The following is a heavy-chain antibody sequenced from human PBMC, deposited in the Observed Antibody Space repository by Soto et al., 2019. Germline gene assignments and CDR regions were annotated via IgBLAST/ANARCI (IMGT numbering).Heavy chain of an antibody. D-gene: IGHD4-17*01. CDR3: ARHPSRSDGDYLNYYYYYMDV. CDR1: GYSFTSYW. CDR2: IYPGDSDT. V-gene: IGHV5-51*01. J-gene: IGHJ6*03. Sequence: GESLKISCKGSGYSFTSYWIGWVRQMPGKGLEWMGIIYPGDSDTRYSPSFQGQVTISADKSISTAYLQWSSLKASDTAMYYCARHPSRSDGDYLNYYYYYMDVWGKGTTVTVSS.